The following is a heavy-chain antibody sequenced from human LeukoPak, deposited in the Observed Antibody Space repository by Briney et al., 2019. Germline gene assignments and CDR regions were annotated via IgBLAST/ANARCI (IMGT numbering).Heavy chain of an antibody. Sequence: ASVKVSCKASGYTFTGYYMHWVRQAPGQGLEWMGIINPSGGSTSYAQKFQGRVTMTRDTSTSTVYMELGSLRSEDTAVYYCASIAARRLYYFDYWGQGTLVTVSS. CDR2: INPSGGST. D-gene: IGHD6-13*01. J-gene: IGHJ4*02. V-gene: IGHV1-46*01. CDR1: GYTFTGYY. CDR3: ASIAARRLYYFDY.